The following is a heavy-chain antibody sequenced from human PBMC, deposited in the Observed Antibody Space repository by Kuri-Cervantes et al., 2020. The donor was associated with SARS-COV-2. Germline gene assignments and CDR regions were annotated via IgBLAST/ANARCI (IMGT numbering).Heavy chain of an antibody. CDR2: INPNSGGT. J-gene: IGHJ4*02. Sequence: ASVKVSCKASGYTFSAYYMHWVRQAPGQGLEWMGRINPNSGGTNYAQNFQGRVTMTRDTSISTAYMELSSLRSDDTAFYYRATVGDYYDGSAYFEYWGQGTLVTVSS. D-gene: IGHD3-22*01. CDR3: ATVGDYYDGSAYFEY. V-gene: IGHV1-2*06. CDR1: GYTFSAYY.